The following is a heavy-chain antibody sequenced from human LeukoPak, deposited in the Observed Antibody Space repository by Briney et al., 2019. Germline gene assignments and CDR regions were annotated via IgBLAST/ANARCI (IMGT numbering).Heavy chain of an antibody. CDR3: AKGGVSDSGSWYGDYFDY. V-gene: IGHV3-30*18. J-gene: IGHJ4*02. D-gene: IGHD6-13*01. Sequence: GGSLRLSCEASGFTFSSYGMHWVRQAPGKGLEWVAVVSADGSNKQYADSVKGRFTISRDNSKNTLYLQLNSLRTEDTAVYYCAKGGVSDSGSWYGDYFDYWGQGTLVTVSP. CDR2: VSADGSNK. CDR1: GFTFSSYG.